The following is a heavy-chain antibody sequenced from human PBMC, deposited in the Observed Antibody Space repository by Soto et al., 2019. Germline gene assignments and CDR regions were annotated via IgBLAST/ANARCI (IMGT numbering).Heavy chain of an antibody. J-gene: IGHJ4*02. CDR1: GFTFIDYY. CDR3: ARSGDNYNLLDY. D-gene: IGHD1-1*01. CDR2: SSNSGTFT. Sequence: GGSLGLSCEASGFTFIDYYMSWIRQAPGKGLEWIAYSSNSGTFTKYADSVKGRFSISRDNAKNSLYLQINNLSGEDTATYFCARSGDNYNLLDYWGQGTPVTVSS. V-gene: IGHV3-11*06.